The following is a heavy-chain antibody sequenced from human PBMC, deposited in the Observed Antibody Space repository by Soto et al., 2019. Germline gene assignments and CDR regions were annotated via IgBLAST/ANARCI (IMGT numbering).Heavy chain of an antibody. J-gene: IGHJ4*02. CDR1: GGTFSSYA. CDR2: IIPIFGTA. CDR3: ARGRITMVRGVLYYFDY. D-gene: IGHD3-10*01. Sequence: SVKVSCKASGGTFSSYAISWVRQAPGQGLEWMGGIIPIFGTAIYAQKFQGRVTITADDSTSTAYMELSSLRSEDTAVFYCARGRITMVRGVLYYFDYWGQGTLVTVSS. V-gene: IGHV1-69*13.